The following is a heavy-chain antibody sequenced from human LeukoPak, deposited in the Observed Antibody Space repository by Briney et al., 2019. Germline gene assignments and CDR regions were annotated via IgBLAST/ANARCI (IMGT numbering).Heavy chain of an antibody. J-gene: IGHJ3*02. V-gene: IGHV4-34*01. CDR3: ARSQWELSGGNAFDI. Sequence: PSETLSLTCAVYGGSFSGYYWRWIRQPPGKGLEWIGEINHSGSTNYNPSLKSRVTISVDTSKNQFSLKLSSVTAADTAVYYCARSQWELSGGNAFDIWGQGTMVTVSS. CDR2: INHSGST. D-gene: IGHD1-26*01. CDR1: GGSFSGYY.